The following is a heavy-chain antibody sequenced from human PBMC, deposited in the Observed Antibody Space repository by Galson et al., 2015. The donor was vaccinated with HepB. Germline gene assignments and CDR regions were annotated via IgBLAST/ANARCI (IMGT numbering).Heavy chain of an antibody. CDR3: ARIYYYGSGSYYDMNPFDY. CDR2: IYPGDSDT. Sequence: QSGAEVKKPGESLKISCKGSGYSFTSYWIGWVRQMPGKGLEWMGIIYPGDSDTRYSPSFQGQVTISADKSISTAYLQWSSLKASDTAMYYCARIYYYGSGSYYDMNPFDYWGQGTLVTVSS. CDR1: GYSFTSYW. D-gene: IGHD3-10*01. V-gene: IGHV5-51*03. J-gene: IGHJ4*02.